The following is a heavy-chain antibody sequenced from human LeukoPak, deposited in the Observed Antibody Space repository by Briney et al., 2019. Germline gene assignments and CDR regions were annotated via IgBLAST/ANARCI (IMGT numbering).Heavy chain of an antibody. CDR1: GGSISSSSYY. D-gene: IGHD5-12*01. Sequence: SETLSLTCTVSGGSISSSSYYWGWIRQPPGKGLEWIGSIYYSGSTYYNPSLKSRVTISVDTSMSQFSLKLSSVTAADTAVYYCARVFVGSPDINWFDPWGQGTLVTVSS. CDR3: ARVFVGSPDINWFDP. V-gene: IGHV4-39*07. CDR2: IYYSGST. J-gene: IGHJ5*02.